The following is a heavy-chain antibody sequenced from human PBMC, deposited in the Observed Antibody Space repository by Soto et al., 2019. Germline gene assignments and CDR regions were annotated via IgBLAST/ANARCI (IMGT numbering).Heavy chain of an antibody. Sequence: GASEKGSCTASGSTFITYDFSWVRQAAGQGLEWMGWMNPNNGNAGFAQKFRGRINMTRNTSISTAYLELSSLRSDDAAVYFCATRTQRSGIRALSHWGPGT. J-gene: IGHJ4*03. CDR2: MNPNNGNA. CDR1: GSTFITYD. CDR3: ATRTQRSGIRALSH. D-gene: IGHD3-3*02. V-gene: IGHV1-8*01.